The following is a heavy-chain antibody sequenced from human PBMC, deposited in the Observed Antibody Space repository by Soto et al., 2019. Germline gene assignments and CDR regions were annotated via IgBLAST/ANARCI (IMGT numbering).Heavy chain of an antibody. D-gene: IGHD2-15*01. J-gene: IGHJ4*02. CDR1: GFTFSSYW. Sequence: EVQLVESGGGLVQPGGSLRLSCAASGFTFSSYWMHWVRQAPGKGLVWVSRINSDGSSTSYADSVKGRFTISRDNAKNPRYLQMNSLRAEDTAVYYCVRTSLVVAAATREDYWGQGTLVTVSS. CDR3: VRTSLVVAAATREDY. CDR2: INSDGSST. V-gene: IGHV3-74*01.